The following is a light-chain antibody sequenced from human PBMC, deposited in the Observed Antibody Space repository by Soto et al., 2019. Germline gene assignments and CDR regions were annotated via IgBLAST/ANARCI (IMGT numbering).Light chain of an antibody. V-gene: IGLV1-51*01. J-gene: IGLJ1*01. CDR1: SSNIGNNY. CDR2: DSS. Sequence: QSVLTQPPSVSAAPGQKVTISCSGSSSNIGNNYVSWYQQLPGTAPKIVIYDSSKRPSWIPDRFSGSKSGTSATLGITGRQTGDEADYYCGAWDSSLSAYVFGTGTKLTVL. CDR3: GAWDSSLSAYV.